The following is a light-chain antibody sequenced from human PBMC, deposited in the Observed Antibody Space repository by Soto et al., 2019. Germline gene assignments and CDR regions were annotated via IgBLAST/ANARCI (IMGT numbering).Light chain of an antibody. V-gene: IGKV3-11*01. J-gene: IGKJ5*01. Sequence: EIVLTQSPGTLSLSPGERATLSCRASQSARSSLGWYQQKPGQPPRLLIYDASIRATGIPARFSGSGSETDFTLTISSLEPEDSAIYYCQQRATRVTFGQGTRLEI. CDR1: QSARSS. CDR3: QQRATRVT. CDR2: DAS.